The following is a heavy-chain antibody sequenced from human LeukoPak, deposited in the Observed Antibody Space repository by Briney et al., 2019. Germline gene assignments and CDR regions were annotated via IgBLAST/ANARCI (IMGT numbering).Heavy chain of an antibody. CDR2: INSDGSST. J-gene: IGHJ4*02. Sequence: PSGGSLRLSCAASGFTFSDYYMSWIRQAPGKGLEWVSRINSDGSSTSYADSVKGRFTISRDNAKNTLYLQMNSLRAEDTAVYYCARGSTADYWGQGTLVTVSS. CDR3: ARGSTADY. V-gene: IGHV3-74*01. CDR1: GFTFSDYY. D-gene: IGHD6-6*01.